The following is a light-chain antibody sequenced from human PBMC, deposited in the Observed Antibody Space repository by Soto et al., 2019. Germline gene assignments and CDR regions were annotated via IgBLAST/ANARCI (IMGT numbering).Light chain of an antibody. CDR3: SSYTSSSLYV. V-gene: IGLV2-14*01. CDR2: DVS. CDR1: DSDIGGSNY. J-gene: IGLJ1*01. Sequence: VSVTTRQSIAIYGTGTDSDIGGSNYVSWYQQLPGKAPKLMIYDVSDRPSGVSNRFSGSKSGNTASLTISGLQAEDEADYYCSSYTSSSLYVFGTGTKVTVL.